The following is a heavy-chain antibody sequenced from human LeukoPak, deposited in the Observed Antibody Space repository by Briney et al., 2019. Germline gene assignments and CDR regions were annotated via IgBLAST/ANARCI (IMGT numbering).Heavy chain of an antibody. Sequence: GGSLRLSCAASGFTFSTFAMIWVRQPPGKGLEWVSSIFQGGGEIHYADSVGGRFTISRDNSKSILSLQMNSLRAEDTAIYYCATYRQVLLPFESWGQGTLVTVSS. CDR1: GFTFSTFA. J-gene: IGHJ4*02. D-gene: IGHD2/OR15-2a*01. CDR2: IFQGGGEI. V-gene: IGHV3-23*01. CDR3: ATYRQVLLPFES.